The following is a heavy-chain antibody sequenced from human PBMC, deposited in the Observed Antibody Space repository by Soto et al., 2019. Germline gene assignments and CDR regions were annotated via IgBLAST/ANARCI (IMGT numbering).Heavy chain of an antibody. CDR2: IWYDGSNK. CDR3: AKLNQIDFDY. D-gene: IGHD2-2*01. Sequence: PXGSLRLSFAASGFTFSSYGMHWVRQAPGKGLEWVAVIWYDGSNKYYADSVKGRFTISRDNSKNTLYLQMNSLRAEDTAVYYCAKLNQIDFDYWGQGTLVTVSS. J-gene: IGHJ4*02. V-gene: IGHV3-33*06. CDR1: GFTFSSYG.